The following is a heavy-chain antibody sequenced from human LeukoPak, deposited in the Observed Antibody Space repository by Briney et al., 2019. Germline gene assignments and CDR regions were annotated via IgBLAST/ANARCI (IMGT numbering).Heavy chain of an antibody. J-gene: IGHJ4*02. Sequence: SVKVSCKTSGGTFNNSAISWVRQAPGQGLEWLGGIMPLFGTAGYAQKFQGRVTITKDESTRTVYLELTSLTSDDTAVYYCAREYGGNPGPFGYWGQGTLVTVSS. CDR2: IMPLFGTA. CDR3: AREYGGNPGPFGY. D-gene: IGHD4-23*01. CDR1: GGTFNNSA. V-gene: IGHV1-69*05.